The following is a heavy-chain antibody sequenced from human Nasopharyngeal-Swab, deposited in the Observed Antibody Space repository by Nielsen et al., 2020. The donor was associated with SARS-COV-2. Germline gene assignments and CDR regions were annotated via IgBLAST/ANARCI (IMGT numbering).Heavy chain of an antibody. D-gene: IGHD1-7*01. CDR2: INPNNGGT. CDR1: GYTFPGYY. J-gene: IGHJ4*02. Sequence: ASVKVSCMPSGYTFPGYYIHWVRQAPGQGLEWMGRINPNNGGTNYAQKFQGRVSMTRDTSISTAYMEISSLRSDDTAKYYCARKLKLVRPFDYWGQGTLVTVSS. V-gene: IGHV1-2*06. CDR3: ARKLKLVRPFDY.